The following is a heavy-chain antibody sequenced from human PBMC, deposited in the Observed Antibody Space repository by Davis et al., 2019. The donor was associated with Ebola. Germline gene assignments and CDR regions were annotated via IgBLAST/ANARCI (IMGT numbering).Heavy chain of an antibody. D-gene: IGHD3-22*01. CDR2: IYYSGST. V-gene: IGHV4-30-4*08. CDR1: GGSISSSSYY. CDR3: ASEYYYDSSGLYYYYGMDV. Sequence: SETLSLTCTVSGGSISSSSYYWGWIRQPPGKGLEWIGYIYYSGSTYYNPSLKSRVTISVDTSKNQFSLKLSSVTAADTAVYYCASEYYYDSSGLYYYYGMDVWGQGTTVTVSS. J-gene: IGHJ6*02.